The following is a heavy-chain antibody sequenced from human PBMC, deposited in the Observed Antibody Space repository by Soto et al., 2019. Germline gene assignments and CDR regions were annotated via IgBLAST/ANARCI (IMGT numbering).Heavy chain of an antibody. CDR1: GGSIGSAAYY. CDR2: ISYSGST. CDR3: AREYTYGSNFFDC. D-gene: IGHD5-18*01. Sequence: QVQLQESGPGLVKPSQTLSLTCTVSGGSIGSAAYYWSWIRQHPGEGLAWIGYISYSGSTYYNPSLTRRVIISVDTSKNQFSLSLTSVTAADTAVYYCAREYTYGSNFFDCWGQGALVTVSS. J-gene: IGHJ4*02. V-gene: IGHV4-31*03.